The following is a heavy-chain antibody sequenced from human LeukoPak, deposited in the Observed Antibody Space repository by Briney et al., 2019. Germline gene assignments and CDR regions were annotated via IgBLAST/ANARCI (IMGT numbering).Heavy chain of an antibody. CDR3: ARHVSSMVRGLMYFDY. CDR1: GASITSYY. CDR2: LSSSGSS. J-gene: IGHJ4*02. Sequence: PSETLSLTCTVSGASITSYYWSWIRQSAGKGLEWIGRLSSSGSSIHNPSLKSRLTMSVDTSKNQFSLKLSSVTAEDTAVYYCARHVSSMVRGLMYFDYWGQGTLVTVSS. D-gene: IGHD3-10*01. V-gene: IGHV4-4*07.